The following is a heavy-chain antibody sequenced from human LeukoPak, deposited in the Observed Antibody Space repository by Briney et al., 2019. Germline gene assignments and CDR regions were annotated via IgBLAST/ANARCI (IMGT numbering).Heavy chain of an antibody. CDR2: INHSGST. V-gene: IGHV4-34*01. D-gene: IGHD6-13*01. Sequence: SETLSLTCAVYGGSFSGDYWSWIRQPPGKGLEWIGEINHSGSTNYNPPLKSRVTISADTSKNQFSLRLSSVTAADTAVYYCARVGAAAGYTIEHFQHWGQGTLVTVSS. J-gene: IGHJ1*01. CDR1: GGSFSGDY. CDR3: ARVGAAAGYTIEHFQH.